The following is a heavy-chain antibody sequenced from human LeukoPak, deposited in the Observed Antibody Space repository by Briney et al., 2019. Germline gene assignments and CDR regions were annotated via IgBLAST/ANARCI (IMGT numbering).Heavy chain of an antibody. CDR1: GGTFSSYA. D-gene: IGHD6-13*01. Sequence: ASVKVSCKASGGTFSSYAISWVRQAPGQGLEWMGGIIPIFGTANYAQKFQGRVTITADESTSTAYMELSSLRSEDTAVYYCAKDRHHSSPVGYYYYYGMDVWGQGTTVTVSS. J-gene: IGHJ6*02. CDR3: AKDRHHSSPVGYYYYYGMDV. CDR2: IIPIFGTA. V-gene: IGHV1-69*13.